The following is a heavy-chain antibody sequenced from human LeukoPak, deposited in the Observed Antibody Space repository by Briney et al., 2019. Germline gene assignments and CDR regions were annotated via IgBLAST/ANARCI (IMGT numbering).Heavy chain of an antibody. CDR3: AREHTRYSSGWRPNYYFDY. J-gene: IGHJ4*02. CDR1: GFTFSSYG. CDR2: ISYDGSNK. Sequence: GGSLRLSCAASGFTFSSYGMHWVRQAPGKGLEWVAVISYDGSNKYYADSVKGRFTISRDNSKNTLYLQMNSLRAEDTAVYYCAREHTRYSSGWRPNYYFDYWGQGTLVTVSS. D-gene: IGHD6-19*01. V-gene: IGHV3-30*03.